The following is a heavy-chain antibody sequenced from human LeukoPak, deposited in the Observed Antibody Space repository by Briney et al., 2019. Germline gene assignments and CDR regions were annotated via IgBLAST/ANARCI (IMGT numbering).Heavy chain of an antibody. V-gene: IGHV3-23*01. CDR2: ISGSGGST. CDR3: ARGGLEWLRIGFDY. CDR1: GFTFSNYA. D-gene: IGHD5-12*01. Sequence: GGSLRLSCAASGFTFSNYAMTWVRQAPGKGLEWVSAISGSGGSTYYADSVKGRFTISRDNSKSTLYLQMNSLRAEDTAVYYCARGGLEWLRIGFDYWGQGALVTVSS. J-gene: IGHJ4*02.